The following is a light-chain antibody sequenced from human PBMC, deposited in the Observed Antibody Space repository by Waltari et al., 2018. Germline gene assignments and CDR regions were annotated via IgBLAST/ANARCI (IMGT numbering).Light chain of an antibody. CDR3: QQYDRIPNT. Sequence: DIQMTQSPSSLSASVGDRVTITCRASQSISSYLNWYQQKPGKAPKLLIYAASSLQSGVPSRFSGSGSGTEYSLTISSLQPEDVATYYCQQYDRIPNTFGQGTKVEIK. V-gene: IGKV1-39*01. CDR2: AAS. CDR1: QSISSY. J-gene: IGKJ2*01.